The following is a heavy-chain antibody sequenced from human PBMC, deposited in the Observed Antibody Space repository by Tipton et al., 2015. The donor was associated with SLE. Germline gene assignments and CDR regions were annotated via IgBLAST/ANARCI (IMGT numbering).Heavy chain of an antibody. V-gene: IGHV5-51*01. CDR3: AKGGGGYVDY. Sequence: QLVQSGAEVKKPGKSLNISCKASGYTFTNYWIGWVRQMPERGLEWMGIVYPGDSETTYSPSFQGQVTISADKSISTAFLQWSSLKASDTAMYYCAKGGGGYVDYWGQGTLVTVSS. J-gene: IGHJ4*02. CDR2: VYPGDSET. D-gene: IGHD2-15*01. CDR1: GYTFTNYW.